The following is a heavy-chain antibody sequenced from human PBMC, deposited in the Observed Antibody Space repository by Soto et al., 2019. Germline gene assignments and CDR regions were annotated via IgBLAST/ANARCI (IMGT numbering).Heavy chain of an antibody. CDR2: IYSDGST. J-gene: IGHJ4*02. Sequence: SETLSLTCTVSGGSIIGYYWSCIRQPAGKVLEWIGRIYSDGSTNYNPSLKSRVTMSVDTSKNQFSLKLTSMTAADTAMYYCARMRAAGTFDYWGQGTLVTVSS. CDR3: ARMRAAGTFDY. V-gene: IGHV4-4*07. D-gene: IGHD6-13*01. CDR1: GGSIIGYY.